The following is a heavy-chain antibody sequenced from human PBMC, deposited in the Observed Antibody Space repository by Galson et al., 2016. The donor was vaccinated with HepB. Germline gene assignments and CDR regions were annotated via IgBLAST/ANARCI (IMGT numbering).Heavy chain of an antibody. Sequence: SLRLSCAASGFTFSSYSMNWVRQAPGKGLEWLSYISSSSRTIYYAASVKGRFTISRDNSKNTLSLQMNSLRVEDTAFYYCTKESSTGGFDYWGQGTLVTVSS. V-gene: IGHV3-48*04. D-gene: IGHD1-1*01. J-gene: IGHJ4*02. CDR3: TKESSTGGFDY. CDR2: ISSSSRTI. CDR1: GFTFSSYS.